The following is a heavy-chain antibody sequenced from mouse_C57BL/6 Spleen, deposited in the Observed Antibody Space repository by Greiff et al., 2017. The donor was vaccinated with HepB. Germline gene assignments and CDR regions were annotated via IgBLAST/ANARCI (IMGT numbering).Heavy chain of an antibody. Sequence: EVKLVESGEGLVKPGGSLKLSCAASGFTFSSYAMSWVRQTPEKRLEWVVYISSGGDYIYYADTVKGRVTISRDNARNTLYLQMSSLTSEDTAMYYCTRDRYYSNYAFAYWGQGTLVTVSA. CDR2: ISSGGDYI. CDR1: GFTFSSYA. CDR3: TRDRYYSNYAFAY. D-gene: IGHD2-5*01. V-gene: IGHV5-9-1*02. J-gene: IGHJ3*01.